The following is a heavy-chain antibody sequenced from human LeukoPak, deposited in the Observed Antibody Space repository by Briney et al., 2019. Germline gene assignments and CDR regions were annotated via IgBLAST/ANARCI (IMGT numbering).Heavy chain of an antibody. CDR3: ARTPDYYYGMDV. Sequence: SGTLSLTCAVPGGSSSSSNWWSWVRQPPGKGLEWIGEIYHSGTTNYNPSLKSRVTISVDKSKNQVSLKLSSVTAADTAVYYCARTPDYYYGMDVWGQGTTVTVSS. J-gene: IGHJ6*02. V-gene: IGHV4-4*02. CDR1: GGSSSSSNW. CDR2: IYHSGTT. D-gene: IGHD2-15*01.